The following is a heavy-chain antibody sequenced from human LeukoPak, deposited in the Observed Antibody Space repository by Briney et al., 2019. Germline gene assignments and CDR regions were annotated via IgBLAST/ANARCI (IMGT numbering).Heavy chain of an antibody. D-gene: IGHD2-21*01. J-gene: IGHJ4*02. Sequence: ASVKVSCEVSGYTLTELSMHWVRQAPGKGLEWMGGFDPEDGETIYAQKFQGRVTMTEDTSTDTAYMELSSLRSEDTAVYYCATDPAYCGGDCYWVYWGQGTLVTVSS. CDR1: GYTLTELS. CDR3: ATDPAYCGGDCYWVY. V-gene: IGHV1-24*01. CDR2: FDPEDGET.